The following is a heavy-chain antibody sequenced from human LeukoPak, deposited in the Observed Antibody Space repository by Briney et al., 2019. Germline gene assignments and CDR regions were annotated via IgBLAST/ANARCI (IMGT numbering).Heavy chain of an antibody. V-gene: IGHV3-21*01. J-gene: IGHJ6*02. CDR2: ISSSSSYI. CDR3: ARDLGVIAAEDFYYYYGMDA. Sequence: GGSLRLSCAASGFTFSSYSMNWVRQAPGKGLEWVSSISSSSSYIYYADSVKGRFTISRDNAKNSLYLQMNSLRAEDTAVYYCARDLGVIAAEDFYYYYGMDAWGQGTTVTVSS. D-gene: IGHD6-13*01. CDR1: GFTFSSYS.